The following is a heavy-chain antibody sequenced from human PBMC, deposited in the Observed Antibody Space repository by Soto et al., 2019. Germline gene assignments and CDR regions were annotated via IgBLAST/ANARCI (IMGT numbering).Heavy chain of an antibody. CDR2: ISAYNGNT. CDR3: ARDQPIQGAAINYGMDV. V-gene: IGHV1-18*01. D-gene: IGHD6-25*01. CDR1: GYTFTSYG. J-gene: IGHJ6*02. Sequence: QVQLVQSGAEVKKPGASVKVSCKASGYTFTSYGISWVRQAPGQGLEWMGWISAYNGNTNYAQKLQGRVTMTTDTSTSTAYMELRSLRSDDTAVYYCARDQPIQGAAINYGMDVWGQGITVTVSS.